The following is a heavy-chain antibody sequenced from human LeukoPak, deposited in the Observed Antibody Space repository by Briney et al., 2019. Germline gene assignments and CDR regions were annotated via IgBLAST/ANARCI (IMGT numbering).Heavy chain of an antibody. J-gene: IGHJ4*02. CDR1: GFTLSNYA. V-gene: IGHV3-30-3*01. CDR2: ISYDGSNK. D-gene: IGHD3-10*01. Sequence: QSGGSLRLSCAAFGFTLSNYAMHWVRQAPGKGLEWVTVISYDGSNKYYADSVKGRFTISRDNSKSTLFLQMNSLRAEDTAMYYCARDEFGLFFDSWGQGTLVTVSS. CDR3: ARDEFGLFFDS.